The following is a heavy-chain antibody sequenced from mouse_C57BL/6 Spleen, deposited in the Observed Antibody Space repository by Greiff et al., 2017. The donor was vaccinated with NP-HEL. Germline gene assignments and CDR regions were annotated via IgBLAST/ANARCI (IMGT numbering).Heavy chain of an antibody. J-gene: IGHJ4*01. D-gene: IGHD1-1*01. V-gene: IGHV5-6*01. Sequence: EVMLVESGGDLVKPGGSLKLSCAASGFTFSSYGMSWVRQTPDKRLEWVATISSGGSYTYYPDSVKGRFTISRDNAKNTLYLQMSSLKSEDTAMYYCARDFDYYGSIDAMDYWGQGTSVTVSS. CDR2: ISSGGSYT. CDR1: GFTFSSYG. CDR3: ARDFDYYGSIDAMDY.